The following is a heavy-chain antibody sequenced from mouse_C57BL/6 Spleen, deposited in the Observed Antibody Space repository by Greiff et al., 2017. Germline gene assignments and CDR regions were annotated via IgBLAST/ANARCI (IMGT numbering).Heavy chain of an antibody. D-gene: IGHD4-1*01. J-gene: IGHJ4*01. CDR2: INPNYGTT. V-gene: IGHV1-39*01. CDR1: GYSFTDYN. Sequence: LQESGPELVKPGASVKISCKASGYSFTDYNMNWVKQSNGKSLEWIGVINPNYGTTSYNQKFKGKATLTVDQSSSTAYMQLNSLTSEDSAVYYCARDGSPRESYAMDYWGQGTSVTVSS. CDR3: ARDGSPRESYAMDY.